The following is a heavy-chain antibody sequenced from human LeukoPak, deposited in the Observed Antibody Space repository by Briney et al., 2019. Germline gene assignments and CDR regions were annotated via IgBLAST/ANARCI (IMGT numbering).Heavy chain of an antibody. CDR1: GGTFSSYA. CDR2: IIPIFGTA. D-gene: IGHD3-10*01. Sequence: SVKVSCKASGGTFSSYAISWVRQAPGQGLEWMGGIIPIFGTANYAQKFQGRVTITADESTSTAYMELSRLRSEDTAVYYCARFGYYGSGSYYQYNWFDPWGQGTLVTVSS. V-gene: IGHV1-69*13. J-gene: IGHJ5*02. CDR3: ARFGYYGSGSYYQYNWFDP.